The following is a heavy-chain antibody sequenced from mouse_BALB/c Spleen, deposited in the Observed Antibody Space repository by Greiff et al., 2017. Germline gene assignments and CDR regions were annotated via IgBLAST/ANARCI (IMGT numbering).Heavy chain of an antibody. D-gene: IGHD6-1*01. J-gene: IGHJ4*01. CDR2: ISSGSSTI. CDR1: GFTFSSFG. V-gene: IGHV5-17*02. Sequence: EVHLVESGGGLVQPGGSRKLSCAASGFTFSSFGMHWVRQAPEKGLEWVAYISSGSSTIYYADTVKGRFTISRDNPKNTLFLQMTSLRSEDTAMYYCASGGRAMDYWGQGTSVTVSS. CDR3: ASGGRAMDY.